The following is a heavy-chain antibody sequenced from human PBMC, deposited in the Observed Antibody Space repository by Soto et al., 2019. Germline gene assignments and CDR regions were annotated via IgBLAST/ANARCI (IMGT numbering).Heavy chain of an antibody. J-gene: IGHJ3*02. D-gene: IGHD6-13*01. Sequence: QVQLVQSGAEVKKPGASVKVSCKASGYTFTSYGISWVRQAPGQGLEWMGWISAYNGKTKYAQKLQGRVTMTTDTSKRTAFMELRSLRSDDTSVYYCARDVGYSSNWEIWGQGTMVTVSS. CDR3: ARDVGYSSNWEI. CDR1: GYTFTSYG. CDR2: ISAYNGKT. V-gene: IGHV1-18*01.